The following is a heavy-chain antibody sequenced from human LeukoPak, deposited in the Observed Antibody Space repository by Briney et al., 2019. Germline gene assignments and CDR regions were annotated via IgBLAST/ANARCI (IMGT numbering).Heavy chain of an antibody. D-gene: IGHD4-11*01. CDR1: GFTFDDYA. CDR3: AKGLLTTSPTDYYYGIDV. CDR2: ISWNSGSI. Sequence: GRSLRLSCAASGFTFDDYAMHWVRQAPGKGLEWVSGISWNSGSIGYADSVKGRFTISRDNAKNSLYLQTNSLRAEDTALYYCAKGLLTTSPTDYYYGIDVWGQGTTVTVSS. J-gene: IGHJ6*02. V-gene: IGHV3-9*01.